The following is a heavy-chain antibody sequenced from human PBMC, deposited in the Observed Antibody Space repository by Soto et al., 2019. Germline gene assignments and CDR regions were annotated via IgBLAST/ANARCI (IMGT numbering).Heavy chain of an antibody. CDR1: GFSFSSFA. D-gene: IGHD2-8*01. Sequence: EVQLLESGGGFIHPGGSLRLSCAASGFSFSSFAMNWVRQAPGKGLEWVSIISGSADSTFYADSVKGRFTISRDKSNSTLYLQFNSLRAEDTDVYYCSKTRGAMLYANSVYGMDVWGQGTTVTVSS. CDR3: SKTRGAMLYANSVYGMDV. J-gene: IGHJ6*02. V-gene: IGHV3-23*01. CDR2: ISGSADST.